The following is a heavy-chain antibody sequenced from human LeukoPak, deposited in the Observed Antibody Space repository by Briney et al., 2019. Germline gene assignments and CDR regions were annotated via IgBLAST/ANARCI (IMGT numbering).Heavy chain of an antibody. CDR3: AKAIHSSSSGVVDY. CDR2: IRYDGSNK. CDR1: GFIFSNYA. J-gene: IGHJ4*02. V-gene: IGHV3-30*02. Sequence: QPGGSLRLSCAASGFIFSNYAMHWVRQAPGKGLEWVPFIRYDGSNKYYAESVKGRFTISRDNSKNTLYLQMNSLRAEDTAVYYCAKAIHSSSSGVVDYWGQGTLVTVSS. D-gene: IGHD6-6*01.